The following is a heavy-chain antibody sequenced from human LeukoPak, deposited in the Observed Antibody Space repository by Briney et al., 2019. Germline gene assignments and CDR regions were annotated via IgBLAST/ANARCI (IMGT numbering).Heavy chain of an antibody. CDR3: ARRSDYGGNGNYFDY. CDR2: VSGRDSNT. D-gene: IGHD4-23*01. V-gene: IGHV3-23*01. J-gene: IGHJ4*02. CDR1: GFTFNNYG. Sequence: GGSLRLSCAASGFTFNNYGMSWDRQAPGKGLEWVSTVSGRDSNTYYADSVEGRFITSRDNPRNTLYLQMNSLRAEDTAVYYCARRSDYGGNGNYFDYWGQGTPVTVSS.